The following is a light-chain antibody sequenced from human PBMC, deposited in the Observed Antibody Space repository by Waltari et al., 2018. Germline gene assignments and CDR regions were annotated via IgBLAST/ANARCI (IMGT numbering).Light chain of an antibody. J-gene: IGLJ2*01. CDR3: NSLDSSGNHVV. CDR2: GKN. Sequence: SSELTQDPAVSVALGQTVRITCQGDSLRSYYAXXHQQNPGQAPVLVIYGKNTRPSGIPDRFSGSSSGNTASLTITGAQAEDEADYYCNSLDSSGNHVVFGGGTKLTVL. V-gene: IGLV3-19*01. CDR1: SLRSYY.